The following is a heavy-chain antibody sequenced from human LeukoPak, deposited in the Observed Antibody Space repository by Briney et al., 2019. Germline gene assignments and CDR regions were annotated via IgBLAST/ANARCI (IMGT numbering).Heavy chain of an antibody. CDR3: ARVGGIAVAADY. D-gene: IGHD6-19*01. CDR1: GFTFSSYS. V-gene: IGHV3-21*01. Sequence: PGGSLRLSCAASGFTFSSYSMNWVRQAPGKGLEWVSSISSSSSYIYYADSVKGRFTISRDNAKNSLYLQMKSLRAEDTAVYYCARVGGIAVAADYWGQGTLVTVSS. J-gene: IGHJ4*02. CDR2: ISSSSSYI.